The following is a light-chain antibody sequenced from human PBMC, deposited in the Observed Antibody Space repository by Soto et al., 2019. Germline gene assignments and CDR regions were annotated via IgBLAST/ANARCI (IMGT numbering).Light chain of an antibody. CDR3: MQTIQPPWT. CDR1: QSLVNSDGHTF. CDR2: EVS. J-gene: IGKJ1*01. Sequence: EIVMTQTPLSLSVTPGQPASISCKSSQSLVNSDGHTFLYWFLQKPGQSPQLLIYEVSHRFSGVPDRFSGSGSGTDFTLKISRVEAEDVGVYYCMQTIQPPWTFGQGTKVEIK. V-gene: IGKV2D-29*02.